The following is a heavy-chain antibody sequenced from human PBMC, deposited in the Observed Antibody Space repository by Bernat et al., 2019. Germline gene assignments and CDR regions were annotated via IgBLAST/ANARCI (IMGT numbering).Heavy chain of an antibody. J-gene: IGHJ2*01. V-gene: IGHV3-30*02. CDR1: GFTFSSYG. Sequence: VQLVESGGGVVQPGGSLRLSCAASGFTFSSYGMHWVRQAPGKGLEWVAFIRYDGSNKYYADSVKGRFTISRDNSKNTLYLQMNSLRAEDTAVYYCAGRGVDWYFDLWGRGTLVTVSS. CDR3: AGRGVDWYFDL. CDR2: IRYDGSNK. D-gene: IGHD6-25*01.